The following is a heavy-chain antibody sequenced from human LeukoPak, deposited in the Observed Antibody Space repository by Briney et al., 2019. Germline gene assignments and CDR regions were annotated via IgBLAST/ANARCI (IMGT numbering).Heavy chain of an antibody. V-gene: IGHV3-7*03. D-gene: IGHD3-16*01. J-gene: IGHJ4*02. Sequence: GGSLRLSCAASGFIFSTYWMSWVRQAPGKGLEWVANIKQDGSEKNYVDSVKGRFIISRDNAKNSLCLQMNTLRADDTAVYYCARDGFGTGSNWGQGTLVTVSS. CDR1: GFIFSTYW. CDR2: IKQDGSEK. CDR3: ARDGFGTGSN.